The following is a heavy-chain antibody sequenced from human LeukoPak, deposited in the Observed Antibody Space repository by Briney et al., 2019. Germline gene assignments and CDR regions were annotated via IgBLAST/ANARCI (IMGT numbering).Heavy chain of an antibody. CDR3: ARAEFAVASLYYFDY. Sequence: PGGSLRLSCAASGFTFSDYYMSWIRQAPGKGQEWVSYISSSSSYTNYADSVKGRFTISRDNAKNSLYLQMNSLRAEDTAVYYCARAEFAVASLYYFDYWGQGTLVTVSS. CDR1: GFTFSDYY. CDR2: ISSSSSYT. D-gene: IGHD6-19*01. J-gene: IGHJ4*02. V-gene: IGHV3-11*06.